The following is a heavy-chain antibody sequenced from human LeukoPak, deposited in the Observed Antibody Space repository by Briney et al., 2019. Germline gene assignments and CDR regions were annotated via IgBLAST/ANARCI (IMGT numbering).Heavy chain of an antibody. CDR1: GFTFSSYG. CDR3: ARGPGWNYFDY. Sequence: GGSLRLSCAASGFTFSSYGMHWVRQAPGKGLEWVAIISYDGSHKYYADSVKGRFTISRDNSKNTLYLQMNSLRAEDTAMYYCARGPGWNYFDYWGQGTLVTVSS. CDR2: ISYDGSHK. V-gene: IGHV3-30*03. D-gene: IGHD2-15*01. J-gene: IGHJ4*02.